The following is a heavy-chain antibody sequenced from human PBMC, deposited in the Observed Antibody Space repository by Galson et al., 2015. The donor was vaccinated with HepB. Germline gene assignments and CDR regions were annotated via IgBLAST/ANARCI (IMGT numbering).Heavy chain of an antibody. V-gene: IGHV1-69*13. Sequence: SVKVSCKASGGTFSSYAISWVRQAPGQGLEWMGGIIPIFGTANYAQKFQGRVTITADESTSTAYMELSSLRSEDTAVYYCARDRGLYDYIWGSYRIGWFDPWGQGTLVTVSS. CDR2: IIPIFGTA. CDR1: GGTFSSYA. D-gene: IGHD3-16*02. CDR3: ARDRGLYDYIWGSYRIGWFDP. J-gene: IGHJ5*02.